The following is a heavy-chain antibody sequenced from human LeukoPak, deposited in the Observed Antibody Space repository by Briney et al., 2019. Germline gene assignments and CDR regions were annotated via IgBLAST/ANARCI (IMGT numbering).Heavy chain of an antibody. CDR3: ARAGYYSGYDQCDY. D-gene: IGHD5-12*01. CDR1: GYTLTELS. CDR2: FDPEDGET. V-gene: IGHV1-24*01. J-gene: IGHJ4*02. Sequence: GASVKVSCKVSGYTLTELSMHWVRQAPGKGLEWMGGFDPEDGETIYAQKFQGRVTMTRDTSTSTVYMELSSLRSEDTAVYYCARAGYYSGYDQCDYWGQGTLVTVSS.